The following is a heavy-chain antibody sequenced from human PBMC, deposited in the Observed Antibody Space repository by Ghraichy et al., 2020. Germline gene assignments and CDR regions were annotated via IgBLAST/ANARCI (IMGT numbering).Heavy chain of an antibody. Sequence: ASVKVSCKASGYTFTSYDINWVRQATGQGLEWMGWMNPNSGNTGYAQKFQGRVTMTRNTSISTAYMELSSLRSEDTAVYYCAREGGVLWFGELFSFVWNQQYYGMDVWGQGTTVTVSS. J-gene: IGHJ6*02. CDR3: AREGGVLWFGELFSFVWNQQYYGMDV. CDR1: GYTFTSYD. CDR2: MNPNSGNT. D-gene: IGHD3-10*01. V-gene: IGHV1-8*01.